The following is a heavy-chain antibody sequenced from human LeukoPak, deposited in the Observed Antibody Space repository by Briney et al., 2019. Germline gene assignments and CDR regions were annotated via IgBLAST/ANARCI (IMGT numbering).Heavy chain of an antibody. V-gene: IGHV1-46*02. CDR2: INPSGGST. CDR1: GYNFDSYG. CDR3: ASSYCSGGSCYGDNWFDP. J-gene: IGHJ5*02. D-gene: IGHD2-15*01. Sequence: ASVKVSCKTSGYNFDSYGISWVRQAPGQGLEWMGFINPSGGSTSYAQKFQGRVTMTRDMSTSTVYMELSSLRSEDTAVYYCASSYCSGGSCYGDNWFDPWGQGTLVTVSS.